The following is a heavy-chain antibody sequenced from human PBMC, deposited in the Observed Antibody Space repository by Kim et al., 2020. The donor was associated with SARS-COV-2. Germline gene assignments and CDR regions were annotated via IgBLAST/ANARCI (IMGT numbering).Heavy chain of an antibody. CDR3: ALVGAAAGTRFDY. CDR1: GGSISSSSYY. Sequence: SETLSLTCTVSGGSISSSSYYWGWIRQPPGKGLEWIGSIYYSGSTYYNPSLQSRVTISVDTSKNQFSLKLSSVTAADTAVYYCALVGAAAGTRFDYWGQGTLVTVSS. D-gene: IGHD6-13*01. CDR2: IYYSGST. V-gene: IGHV4-39*01. J-gene: IGHJ4*02.